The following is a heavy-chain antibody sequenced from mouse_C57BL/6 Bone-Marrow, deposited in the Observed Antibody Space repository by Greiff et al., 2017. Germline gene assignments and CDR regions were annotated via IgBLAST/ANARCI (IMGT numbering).Heavy chain of an antibody. D-gene: IGHD2-3*01. Sequence: VQPQQSGAELVRPGASVTLSCKASGYTFTDYEMHWVKQTPVHGLEWIGAIDPETGGTAYNQKFKGKAILTADKSSSTAYMELRSLTSEDSAVFYCTRRDGYPWYFDVWGTGTTVTGSS. J-gene: IGHJ1*03. CDR3: TRRDGYPWYFDV. V-gene: IGHV1-15*01. CDR1: GYTFTDYE. CDR2: IDPETGGT.